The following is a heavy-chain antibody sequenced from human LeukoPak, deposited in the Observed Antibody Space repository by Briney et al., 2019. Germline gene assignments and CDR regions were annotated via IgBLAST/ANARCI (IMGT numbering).Heavy chain of an antibody. D-gene: IGHD5-18*01. Sequence: IGYIYYSRSTNYNPSLKSRETISVETSKNQFSLKLSSVTAADTAVYYCARYSYGYNWFDPWGQGTLVTVSS. CDR2: IYYSRST. J-gene: IGHJ5*02. V-gene: IGHV4-59*01. CDR3: ARYSYGYNWFDP.